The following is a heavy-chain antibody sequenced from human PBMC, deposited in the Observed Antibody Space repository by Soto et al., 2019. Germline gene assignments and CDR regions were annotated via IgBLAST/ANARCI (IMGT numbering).Heavy chain of an antibody. Sequence: EAQLVESGGGLVQPGESLRLSWAASGFPFSECSMNWVRQAPGKGPEWVAYISSSGSTTHYAESVKGRFSVSRDNAKNSLYLQMNRLRADDTAVYYCASDQRRKDVDLWGQRSLVTVSS. J-gene: IGHJ5*02. CDR3: ASDQRRKDVDL. D-gene: IGHD3-16*01. V-gene: IGHV3-48*01. CDR2: ISSSGSTT. CDR1: GFPFSECS.